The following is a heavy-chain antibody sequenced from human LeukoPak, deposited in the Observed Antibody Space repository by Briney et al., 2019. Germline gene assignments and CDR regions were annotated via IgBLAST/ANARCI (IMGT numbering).Heavy chain of an antibody. J-gene: IGHJ6*02. CDR2: ISGSGGST. D-gene: IGHD2-15*01. CDR1: GFTFSSYA. CDR3: ASLGYCSGGSCYGYYYGMDV. Sequence: GGSLRLSCAASGFTFSSYAMSWVRQAPGKGLEWVSGISGSGGSTYYADSVKGRFTISRDNSKNTLYLQMNSLRAEDTAVYYCASLGYCSGGSCYGYYYGMDVWGRGTTVTVSS. V-gene: IGHV3-23*01.